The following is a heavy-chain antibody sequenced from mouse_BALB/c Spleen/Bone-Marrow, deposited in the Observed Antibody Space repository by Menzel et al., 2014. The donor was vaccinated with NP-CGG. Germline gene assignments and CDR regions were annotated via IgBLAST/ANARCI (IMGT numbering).Heavy chain of an antibody. CDR2: INPSTGYT. CDR1: GYTFTSYW. D-gene: IGHD2-3*01. Sequence: QVHLQQPGAELAKPGASVKMSCKASGYTFTSYWMHWVKQRPGQGLEWIGYINPSTGYTEYNQKFKDKATLTADKSSSTAYMQLSSLTSEDSAVYYCARYDGYYYFDYWGQGTTLTVSS. CDR3: ARYDGYYYFDY. J-gene: IGHJ2*01. V-gene: IGHV1-7*01.